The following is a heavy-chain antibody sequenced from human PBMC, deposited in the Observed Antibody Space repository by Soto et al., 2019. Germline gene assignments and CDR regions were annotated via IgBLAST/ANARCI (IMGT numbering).Heavy chain of an antibody. CDR1: GYTFTSYG. V-gene: IGHV1-18*01. Sequence: VASVKVSFKASGYTFTSYGISWVRQAPGQGLEWMGWISAYNGNTNYAQKLQGRVTMTTDTSTSTAYMELRSLRSDDTAVYYCARVTDYQRLANGPWYYYYMDVWGKGTTVTVSS. D-gene: IGHD2-2*01. CDR3: ARVTDYQRLANGPWYYYYMDV. J-gene: IGHJ6*03. CDR2: ISAYNGNT.